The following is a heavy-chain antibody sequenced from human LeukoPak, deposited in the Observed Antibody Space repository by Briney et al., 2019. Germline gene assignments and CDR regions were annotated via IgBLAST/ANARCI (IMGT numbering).Heavy chain of an antibody. Sequence: GGSLRLSCAASGFTFSSNAMNWVRQAPGKGLEWVSYISSTSSTIYYADSVKGRFTISRDNAKNSVYLQMDSLREEDTAVYYCARVGGSMVTPFGYWGQGTLVTVSS. D-gene: IGHD2-15*01. CDR2: ISSTSSTI. CDR3: ARVGGSMVTPFGY. V-gene: IGHV3-48*02. CDR1: GFTFSSNA. J-gene: IGHJ4*02.